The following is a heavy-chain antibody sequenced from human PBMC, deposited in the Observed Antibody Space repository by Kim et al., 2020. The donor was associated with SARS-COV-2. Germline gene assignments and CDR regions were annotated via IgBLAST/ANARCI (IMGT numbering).Heavy chain of an antibody. CDR3: ARTTYFDY. Sequence: YAHSVKGRFTITRDIASNSLFLHMDSLRADDTAVYYCARTTYFDYWGQGTLVTVSS. J-gene: IGHJ4*02. V-gene: IGHV3-11*01. D-gene: IGHD4-4*01.